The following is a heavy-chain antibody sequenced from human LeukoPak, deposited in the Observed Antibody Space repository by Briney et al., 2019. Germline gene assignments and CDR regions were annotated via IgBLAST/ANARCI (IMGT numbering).Heavy chain of an antibody. J-gene: IGHJ5*02. V-gene: IGHV4-30-4*01. Sequence: SETLSLTCTVSGGSISSGDYYWSWLRQPPGKGLEWIGYIYYSGSTYYNPSLKSRVTISVDTSKNQFSLKLSSVTAADTAVYYCARWGYSSTFNWFDPWGQGTLVTVSS. CDR3: ARWGYSSTFNWFDP. CDR2: IYYSGST. D-gene: IGHD6-13*01. CDR1: GGSISSGDYY.